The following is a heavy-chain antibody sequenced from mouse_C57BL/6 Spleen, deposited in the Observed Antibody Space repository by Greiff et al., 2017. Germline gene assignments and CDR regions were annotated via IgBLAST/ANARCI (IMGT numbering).Heavy chain of an antibody. V-gene: IGHV1-55*01. Sequence: QVQLKQPGAELVKPGASVKMSCKASGYTFTSYWITWVKQRPGQGLEWIGDIYPGSGSTNYNEKFKSKATLTVDTSSSTAYMQLSSLTSEDAAVYYCASGDDAPGGWGQGTTLTVSS. J-gene: IGHJ2*01. D-gene: IGHD2-3*01. CDR3: ASGDDAPGG. CDR2: IYPGSGST. CDR1: GYTFTSYW.